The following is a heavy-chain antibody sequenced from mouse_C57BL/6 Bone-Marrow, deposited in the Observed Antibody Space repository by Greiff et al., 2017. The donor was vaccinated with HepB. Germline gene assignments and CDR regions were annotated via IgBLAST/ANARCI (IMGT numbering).Heavy chain of an antibody. CDR3: ANYYGSQSHWYFDV. J-gene: IGHJ1*03. CDR2: IYPGDGDT. Sequence: VQLKQSGAELVKPGASVKISCKASGYAFSSYWMNWVKQRPGKGLEWIGQIYPGDGDTNYNGKFKGKATLTADKSSSTSYMQLSSLTSEDSAVYFCANYYGSQSHWYFDVWGTGTTVTVSS. D-gene: IGHD1-1*01. V-gene: IGHV1-80*01. CDR1: GYAFSSYW.